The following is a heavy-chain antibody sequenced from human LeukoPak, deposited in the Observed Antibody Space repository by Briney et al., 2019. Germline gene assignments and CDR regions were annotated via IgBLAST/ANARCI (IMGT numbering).Heavy chain of an antibody. CDR2: INPKSGGT. Sequence: ASVKVSRKASGYTFTDYYMHWVRQAPGQGLEWMGSINPKSGGTNYAQKFQGRVTMTTDTSISTAYMELSRLGSDDTAVYYCAGGDSGAMTNYYWGQGTLVTVSS. V-gene: IGHV1-2*02. CDR3: AGGDSGAMTNYY. CDR1: GYTFTDYY. J-gene: IGHJ4*02. D-gene: IGHD2-8*01.